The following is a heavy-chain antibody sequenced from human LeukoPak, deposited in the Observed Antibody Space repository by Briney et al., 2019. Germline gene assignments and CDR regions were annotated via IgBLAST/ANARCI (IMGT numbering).Heavy chain of an antibody. V-gene: IGHV1-18*01. Sequence: ASVKVSCRASGYTFTNYGIAWVRQAPGQGLEWMGWISPNNGNTNYAQKLQGRVTMTTDTSTSTAYMELRSLRSDDTAVYYCARAGLRYDGSGYYRHWGQGTLVTVSS. CDR2: ISPNNGNT. CDR3: ARAGLRYDGSGYYRH. D-gene: IGHD3-22*01. J-gene: IGHJ4*02. CDR1: GYTFTNYG.